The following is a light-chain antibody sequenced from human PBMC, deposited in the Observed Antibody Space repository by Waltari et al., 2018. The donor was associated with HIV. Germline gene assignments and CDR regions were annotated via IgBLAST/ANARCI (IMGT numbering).Light chain of an antibody. J-gene: IGLJ3*02. Sequence: QSVLTQPPSASGTPGRMVFISCSGSTSNIGTNSVSWYQQVPGLAPKLLIHTDTRRPSDVPDRFSGSKSGSSAALAISGLRSEDEADYYCAVWDDSLRGGVFGGGTKVSVL. CDR3: AVWDDSLRGGV. CDR1: TSNIGTNS. V-gene: IGLV1-47*01. CDR2: TDT.